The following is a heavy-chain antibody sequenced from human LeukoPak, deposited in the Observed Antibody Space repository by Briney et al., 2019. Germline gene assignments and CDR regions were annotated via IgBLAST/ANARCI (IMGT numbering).Heavy chain of an antibody. CDR3: ARDDGGSYYPPYYYYGMGV. J-gene: IGHJ6*02. D-gene: IGHD1-26*01. CDR1: GFTFSSYS. Sequence: GGSLRLSCAASGFTFSSYSMNWVRQAPGKGLEWVSSISSSSSYIYYADSVKGRFTISRDNAKNSLYLQMNSLRAEDTAVYYCARDDGGSYYPPYYYYGMGVWGQGTTVTVSS. V-gene: IGHV3-21*01. CDR2: ISSSSSYI.